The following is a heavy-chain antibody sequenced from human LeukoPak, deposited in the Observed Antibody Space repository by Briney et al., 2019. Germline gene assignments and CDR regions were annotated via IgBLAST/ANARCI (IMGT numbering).Heavy chain of an antibody. J-gene: IGHJ4*02. CDR1: GFTFSSYA. V-gene: IGHV3-23*01. CDR2: FSGTSST. CDR3: AKLNQWQPLRYCFEY. Sequence: GGSLRLSCAASGFTFSSYAMSWVRQAPGKGLEWVSTFSGTSSTYYADSVKGRVTISRDNSRSTLYLQMNSLSAEDTAVYYCAKLNQWQPLRYCFEYWGQGALVTVAS. D-gene: IGHD6-19*01.